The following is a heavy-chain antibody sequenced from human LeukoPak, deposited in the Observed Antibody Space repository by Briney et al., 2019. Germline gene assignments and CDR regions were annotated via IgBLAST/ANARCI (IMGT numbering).Heavy chain of an antibody. CDR3: ASFPRTYYYDSSGQGYFDY. Sequence: SETLSLTCTVSGYSIRSGYQWGWIRQPPGKGLEWIGSINYSGSTYDNPSLKSRVTISVDTSKNQFSLKLSSVTAADTAVYYCASFPRTYYYDSSGQGYFDYWGQGTLVTVSS. D-gene: IGHD3-22*01. CDR1: GYSIRSGYQ. CDR2: INYSGST. J-gene: IGHJ4*02. V-gene: IGHV4-38-2*02.